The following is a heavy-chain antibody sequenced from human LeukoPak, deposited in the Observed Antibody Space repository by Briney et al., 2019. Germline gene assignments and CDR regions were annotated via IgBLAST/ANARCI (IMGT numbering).Heavy chain of an antibody. V-gene: IGHV1-8*03. J-gene: IGHJ3*02. CDR1: GYTFTSYD. D-gene: IGHD6-19*01. CDR2: MNPNSGNT. CDR3: ARDLRTVTVAGLGVFDI. Sequence: ASVTVSCKASGYTFTSYDINWVRQATGQGLEWMGWMNPNSGNTGYAQKFQGRVTITRNTSISTAYMELSSLRSDDTAFYYCARDLRTVTVAGLGVFDIWGQGTIVSVSS.